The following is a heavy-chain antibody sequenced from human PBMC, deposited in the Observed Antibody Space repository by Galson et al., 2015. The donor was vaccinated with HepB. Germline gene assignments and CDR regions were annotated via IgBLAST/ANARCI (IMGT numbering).Heavy chain of an antibody. D-gene: IGHD4-17*01. CDR1: GGTLSSYA. CDR3: ARAGRTTRAFDI. CDR2: INPNSGGT. J-gene: IGHJ3*02. Sequence: SVKVSCKASGGTLSSYAISWVRQAPGQGLEWMGRINPNSGGTNYAQKFQGRVTMTRDTSISTAYMELSRLRSDDTAVYYCARAGRTTRAFDIWGQGTMVTVSS. V-gene: IGHV1-2*06.